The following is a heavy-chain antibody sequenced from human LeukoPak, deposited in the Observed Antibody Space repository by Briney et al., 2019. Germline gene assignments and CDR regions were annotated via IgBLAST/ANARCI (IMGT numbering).Heavy chain of an antibody. V-gene: IGHV1-2*02. D-gene: IGHD6-6*01. J-gene: IGHJ4*02. Sequence: ASVKVSCKASGYTFTDYYMHWVRQAPGQGLEWMGWINPDSGGTNYAQNFQGRVTMTRDTSISTAYMELGRLRSDDTAVYYCARPFIEAPSLGALDYWGQGTLVTVSS. CDR2: INPDSGGT. CDR1: GYTFTDYY. CDR3: ARPFIEAPSLGALDY.